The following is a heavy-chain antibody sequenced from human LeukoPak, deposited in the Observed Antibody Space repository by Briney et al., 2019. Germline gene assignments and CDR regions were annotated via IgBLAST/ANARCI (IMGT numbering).Heavy chain of an antibody. J-gene: IGHJ4*02. CDR3: ASLHDIVVVPPATIDY. D-gene: IGHD2-2*01. CDR2: ISSSSDYI. V-gene: IGHV3-21*01. CDR1: GFTFSSYS. Sequence: KPGGSLRLSCAASGFTFSSYSMNWVRQAPGKGLEWVSIISSSSDYIYYADSVKGRFTISRDNAKNSLYLHMNSLRAEDTAVYYCASLHDIVVVPPATIDYWGQGTLVTVSS.